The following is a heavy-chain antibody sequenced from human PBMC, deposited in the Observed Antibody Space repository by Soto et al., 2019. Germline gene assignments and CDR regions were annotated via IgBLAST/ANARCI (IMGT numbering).Heavy chain of an antibody. Sequence: ESGGGLVQPGGSLRLSCAASGFTFSSYAMSWVRQAPGKGLEWVSAISGSGGSTYYADSVKGRFTISRDNSKNTLYLQMNSLRGEDTAVYYCAKSRWGRDERAGHFDYWGQGTLVTVSS. D-gene: IGHD6-13*01. CDR2: ISGSGGST. J-gene: IGHJ4*02. CDR3: AKSRWGRDERAGHFDY. CDR1: GFTFSSYA. V-gene: IGHV3-23*01.